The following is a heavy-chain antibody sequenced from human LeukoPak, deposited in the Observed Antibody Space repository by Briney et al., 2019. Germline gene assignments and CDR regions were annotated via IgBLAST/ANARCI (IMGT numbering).Heavy chain of an antibody. CDR3: ARDIPLSGYSYGFHWFDP. CDR1: GFTFSSCS. Sequence: SGGSLRLSCAASGFTFSSCSMNWVRQAPGKGLEWVSSISSSSSYIYYADSVKGRFTISRDNAKNSLYLQMNSLRAEDTAVYYCARDIPLSGYSYGFHWFDPWGQGTLVTVSS. D-gene: IGHD5-18*01. V-gene: IGHV3-21*01. J-gene: IGHJ5*02. CDR2: ISSSSSYI.